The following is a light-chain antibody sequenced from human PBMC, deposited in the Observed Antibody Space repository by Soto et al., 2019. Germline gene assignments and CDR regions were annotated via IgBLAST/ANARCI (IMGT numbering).Light chain of an antibody. Sequence: EIVLTQSPGTLSVSPWERATLSCRASQSVSRKLAWYQQTRGQAPRLLMYGASTRATGVPARFSGSGSGTEFTLTISNLQSEDFAVYHCQQYDKWPRTFGQGTKVDIK. CDR3: QQYDKWPRT. V-gene: IGKV3-15*01. CDR1: QSVSRK. J-gene: IGKJ1*01. CDR2: GAS.